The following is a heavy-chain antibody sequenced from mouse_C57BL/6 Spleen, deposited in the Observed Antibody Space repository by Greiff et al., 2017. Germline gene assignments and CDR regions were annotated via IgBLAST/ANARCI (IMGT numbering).Heavy chain of an antibody. CDR3: ARGNGYYAAYCLDY. D-gene: IGHD2-3*01. CDR1: GYSITSGYY. Sequence: VQLQQSGPGLVKPSQSLSLTCSVTGYSITSGYYWNWIRQFPGNKLEWMGYISYDGSNNYNPSLKHRTSITRDTSKNPFFLQLNAVTTEDTATYYCARGNGYYAAYCLDYWGQGTTLTVSS. J-gene: IGHJ2*01. CDR2: ISYDGSN. V-gene: IGHV3-6*01.